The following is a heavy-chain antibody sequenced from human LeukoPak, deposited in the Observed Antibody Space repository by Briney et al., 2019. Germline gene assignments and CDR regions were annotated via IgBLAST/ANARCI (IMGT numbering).Heavy chain of an antibody. V-gene: IGHV3-23*05. CDR2: IYKSGNT. Sequence: GGSLRLSCVASGFIFRNYAMSWVRQAPGKGLEWVSVIYKSGNTYYADSLKGRFTISRDSSENTLYLQMNSLSAEDTAMYYCAKSSYGSGTALDLWGQGTLVTVSS. D-gene: IGHD3-10*01. J-gene: IGHJ5*02. CDR1: GFIFRNYA. CDR3: AKSSYGSGTALDL.